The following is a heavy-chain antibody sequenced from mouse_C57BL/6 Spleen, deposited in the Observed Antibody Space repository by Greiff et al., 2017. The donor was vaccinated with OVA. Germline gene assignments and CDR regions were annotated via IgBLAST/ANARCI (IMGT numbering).Heavy chain of an antibody. Sequence: EVMLVESGGGLVKPGGSLKLSCAASGFTFSSYTMSWVRQTPEKRLEWVATISGGGGNTYYPDSVKGRFTISRDNAKNTLYLQMSSLRSEDTALYYCARGGSSGYNVLYAMDYWGQGTSVTVSS. CDR2: ISGGGGNT. D-gene: IGHD3-2*02. V-gene: IGHV5-9*01. J-gene: IGHJ4*01. CDR3: ARGGSSGYNVLYAMDY. CDR1: GFTFSSYT.